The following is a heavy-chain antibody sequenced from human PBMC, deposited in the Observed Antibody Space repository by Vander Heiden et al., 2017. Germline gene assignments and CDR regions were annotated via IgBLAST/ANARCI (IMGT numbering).Heavy chain of an antibody. CDR1: GGPISSSSYS. CDR3: ARRAAAGPFDY. J-gene: IGHJ4*02. D-gene: IGHD6-13*01. Sequence: QLQLQESGPGLVKPSETLSLTCTVSGGPISSSSYSWGWIRHPPGNGLEWIGSIYYSGTTYYNPSLKSRVTISVDTSKNQFSLKLSSVTAADTAVYYCARRAAAGPFDYWGQGTLVTVSS. V-gene: IGHV4-39*01. CDR2: IYYSGTT.